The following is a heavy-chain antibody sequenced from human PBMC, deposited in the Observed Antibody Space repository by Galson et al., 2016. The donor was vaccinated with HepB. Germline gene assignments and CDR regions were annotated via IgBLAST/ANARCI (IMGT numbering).Heavy chain of an antibody. J-gene: IGHJ4*02. CDR3: AKFASGTYYLDSFDY. D-gene: IGHD3-10*01. V-gene: IGHV3-23*01. CDR1: GFTFRSYA. CDR2: ISGSGGST. Sequence: SLRLSCAASGFTFRSYAMTWVRQAPGKGLEWVSTISGSGGSTYHADSVKGRFTISRGNSKNTVYLQMNSLRAEDTAVYYCAKFASGTYYLDSFDYWGQGTLVTVSS.